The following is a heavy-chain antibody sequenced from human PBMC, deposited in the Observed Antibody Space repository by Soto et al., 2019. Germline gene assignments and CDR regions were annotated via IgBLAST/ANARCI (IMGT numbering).Heavy chain of an antibody. Sequence: GGSLRLSCAASGFTFSSYWMSWVRQAPGKGLEWVANIKQDGSEKYYVDSVKGRFTISRDNAKNSLYLQMNSLRAEDTAVYYCARDLVVRGVIYYYYGMEVWGQGTTVTVSS. V-gene: IGHV3-7*04. J-gene: IGHJ6*02. CDR2: IKQDGSEK. D-gene: IGHD3-10*01. CDR3: ARDLVVRGVIYYYYGMEV. CDR1: GFTFSSYW.